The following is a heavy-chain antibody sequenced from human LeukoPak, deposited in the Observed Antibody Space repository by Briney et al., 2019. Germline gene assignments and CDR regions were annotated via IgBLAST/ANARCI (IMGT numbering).Heavy chain of an antibody. Sequence: ESGPTLFYPTQTLTLTCTFSRFSLSTSGVGVGWIRQPPGKALEWLALIYWDDDKIYSPSLKTRLTITKDTSNNQVVLRMTNMDPVDTATYYSAHRVRTVITYHDYWGQGTLVTVSS. V-gene: IGHV2-5*02. J-gene: IGHJ4*02. CDR3: AHRVRTVITYHDY. CDR1: RFSLSTSGVG. CDR2: IYWDDDK. D-gene: IGHD4-23*01.